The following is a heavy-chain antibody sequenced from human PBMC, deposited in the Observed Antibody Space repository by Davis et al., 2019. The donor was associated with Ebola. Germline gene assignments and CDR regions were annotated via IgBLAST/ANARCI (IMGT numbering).Heavy chain of an antibody. D-gene: IGHD6-19*01. CDR1: GFTFRNYW. V-gene: IGHV3-7*03. CDR2: IKGDGSEK. CDR3: ARDPAPIAVADYYFDY. J-gene: IGHJ4*02. Sequence: PGGSLRLSCAASGFTFRNYWMTWVRQAPGKGLEWVANIKGDGSEKDYVDSVKGRFTISRDNAKNLLYLQMNSLRAEDTAVYYCARDPAPIAVADYYFDYWGQGTLVTVSS.